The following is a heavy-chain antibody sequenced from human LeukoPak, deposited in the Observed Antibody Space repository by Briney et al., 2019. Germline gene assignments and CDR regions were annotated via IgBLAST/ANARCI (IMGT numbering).Heavy chain of an antibody. D-gene: IGHD6-19*01. Sequence: SETLSLTCTVSGGSISSGGYYWSWIRQPPGRGLEWIGYIYHSGSTYYNPSLKSRVTISVDRSKNQFSLKLSSVTAADTAVYYCARVYSSGSRAFQHWGQGTLVTVSS. CDR1: GGSISSGGYY. CDR3: ARVYSSGSRAFQH. J-gene: IGHJ1*01. CDR2: IYHSGST. V-gene: IGHV4-30-2*01.